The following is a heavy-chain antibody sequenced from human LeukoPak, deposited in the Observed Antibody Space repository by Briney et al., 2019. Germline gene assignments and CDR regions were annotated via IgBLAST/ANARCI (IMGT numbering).Heavy chain of an antibody. CDR1: AYSFTSYW. D-gene: IGHD6-19*01. Sequence: GESLKISCKGSAYSFTSYWIGWVRQMPGKGLEWMGIIYPGDSDTRYSPSFQGQVTISADKSISTAYLQWSSLKASDTAMYYCARPHSSGWYGAAFDIWGQGTMVTVSS. V-gene: IGHV5-51*01. CDR2: IYPGDSDT. J-gene: IGHJ3*02. CDR3: ARPHSSGWYGAAFDI.